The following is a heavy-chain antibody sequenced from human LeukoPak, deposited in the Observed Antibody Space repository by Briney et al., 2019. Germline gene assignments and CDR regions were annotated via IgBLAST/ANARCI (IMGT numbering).Heavy chain of an antibody. D-gene: IGHD6-13*01. J-gene: IGHJ4*02. Sequence: PGESLKISCKGSGYSFTSYWIGWVRQMPGKGLEWMGIIYPGDSETGYSPSFQGQVTISADKSISTAYLQWSSLKASDTAMYYCAKGGSYSSSWVDYWGQGTLVTVSS. CDR3: AKGGSYSSSWVDY. CDR1: GYSFTSYW. V-gene: IGHV5-51*01. CDR2: IYPGDSET.